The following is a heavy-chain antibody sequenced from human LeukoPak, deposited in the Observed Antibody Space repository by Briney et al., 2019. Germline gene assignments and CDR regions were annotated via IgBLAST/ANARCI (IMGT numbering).Heavy chain of an antibody. CDR2: ISSSGVRT. J-gene: IGHJ4*02. Sequence: GGSLRLSCAASGFTFSSYAMSWVRQAPGKGLEWVSTISSSGVRTYYAYSVKGRFTISRDNSKNTLYLQMNSLRAEDTAVYYCARDYSGSYYSGALVDWGQGTLVTVSS. CDR1: GFTFSSYA. CDR3: ARDYSGSYYSGALVD. V-gene: IGHV3-23*01. D-gene: IGHD1-26*01.